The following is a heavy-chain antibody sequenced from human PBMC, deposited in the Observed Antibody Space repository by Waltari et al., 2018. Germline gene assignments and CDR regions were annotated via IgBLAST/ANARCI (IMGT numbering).Heavy chain of an antibody. CDR2: ISYDGSHK. D-gene: IGHD3-22*01. CDR3: ARDIAYHDSSGYYPYYFDY. CDR1: GFTFSRYA. Sequence: QVQLVESGGGVVQPGRSLRLSCAASGFTFSRYAMHWVRQAPGKGLEWMAVISYDGSHKYYADSVKGRFTISRDSSKNTLFLQMNSLRVEDTAVYYCARDIAYHDSSGYYPYYFDYWGQGALVTVSS. V-gene: IGHV3-30-3*01. J-gene: IGHJ4*02.